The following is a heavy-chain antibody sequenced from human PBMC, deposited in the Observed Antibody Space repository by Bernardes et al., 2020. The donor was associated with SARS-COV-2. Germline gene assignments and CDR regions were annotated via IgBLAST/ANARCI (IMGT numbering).Heavy chain of an antibody. V-gene: IGHV3-21*01. Sequence: GGSLRLSCSASGFTFSRHTMNWVRQTPGKGLEWVSSILNVGNFIYYADSVRGRFTISRDNGKNSLYLQMNSLRAEDTAVYYCARDSYGLDVWGQGTTVTVSS. J-gene: IGHJ6*02. CDR1: GFTFSRHT. CDR3: ARDSYGLDV. CDR2: ILNVGNFI.